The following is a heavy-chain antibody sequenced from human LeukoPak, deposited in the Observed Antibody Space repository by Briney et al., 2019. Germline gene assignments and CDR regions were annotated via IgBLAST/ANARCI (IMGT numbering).Heavy chain of an antibody. CDR3: ARVALITIHENDAFDI. J-gene: IGHJ3*02. CDR1: GGSIISNRHY. Sequence: PSQTLSLTCTVSGGSIISNRHYWSWIRQPAGKGLEWIGHIYSSGNTKYNPSLKSRLTMSIDSSKNQFSLILTSVTAADTAVYYCARVALITIHENDAFDIWGQGTVVTVSS. V-gene: IGHV4-61*09. D-gene: IGHD3-3*01. CDR2: IYSSGNT.